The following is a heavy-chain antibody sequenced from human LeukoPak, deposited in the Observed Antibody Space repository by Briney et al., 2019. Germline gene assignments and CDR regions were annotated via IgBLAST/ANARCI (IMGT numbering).Heavy chain of an antibody. CDR3: ARVNDILTGYYMDV. Sequence: PGGSLRLACAASGFTFSIYSMNWVRQAPGKGLEWVSSISSSSSYIYYGDSVKGRFTISRDNAKNSLYLQMNSLRAEDTAVYYCARVNDILTGYYMDVWGKGTTVTVSS. J-gene: IGHJ6*03. D-gene: IGHD3-9*01. CDR1: GFTFSIYS. V-gene: IGHV3-21*01. CDR2: ISSSSSYI.